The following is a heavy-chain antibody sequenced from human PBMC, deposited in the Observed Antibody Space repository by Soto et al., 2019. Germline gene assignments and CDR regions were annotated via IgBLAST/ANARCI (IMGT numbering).Heavy chain of an antibody. CDR3: ARDPEYYDFWGEGSNPQPWYFDL. J-gene: IGHJ2*01. CDR2: ISSSGSTI. V-gene: IGHV3-11*01. D-gene: IGHD3-3*01. Sequence: KSGGSLRLSCAASGFTFSDYYMSWIRQAPGKGLEWVSYISSSGSTIYYADSVKGRFTISRDNAKNSLYLQMNSLRAEDTAVYYCARDPEYYDFWGEGSNPQPWYFDLWGRGTLVTVSS. CDR1: GFTFSDYY.